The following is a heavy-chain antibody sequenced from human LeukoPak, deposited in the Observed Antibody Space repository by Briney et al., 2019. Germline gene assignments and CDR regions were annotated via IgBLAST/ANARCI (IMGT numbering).Heavy chain of an antibody. D-gene: IGHD4-17*01. CDR3: ARPYGDYAWFDP. CDR1: GGSISSSSYY. V-gene: IGHV4-39*01. J-gene: IGHJ5*02. CDR2: IYYSGST. Sequence: PSETLSLTCTVSGGSISSSSYYWGWIRQPPGKGLEWIGSIYYSGSTYYNPSLKSRVTISVDTSKNQFSLKLSSVTAADTAAYYCARPYGDYAWFDPWGQGTLVTVSS.